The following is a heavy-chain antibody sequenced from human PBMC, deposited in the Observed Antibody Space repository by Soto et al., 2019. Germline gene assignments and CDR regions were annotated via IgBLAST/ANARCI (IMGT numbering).Heavy chain of an antibody. CDR2: INPNSGGT. D-gene: IGHD3-10*01. CDR3: ARATRGSGRYGSFDY. V-gene: IGHV1-2*04. J-gene: IGHJ4*02. CDR1: GYTFTGYY. Sequence: QVQLVQSGAEVKKPGASVKVSCKASGYTFTGYYMHWVRQAPGQGLEWMGGINPNSGGTNYAQKFQGWGTMTRDTCISTAYMELSRLRSDDTAVYYCARATRGSGRYGSFDYWGQGTLVTVCS.